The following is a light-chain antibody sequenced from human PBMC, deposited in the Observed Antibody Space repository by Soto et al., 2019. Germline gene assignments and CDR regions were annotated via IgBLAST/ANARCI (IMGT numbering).Light chain of an antibody. CDR1: QSISSW. Sequence: DIPMTQSPSTPSASVGERGTITCRASQSISSWLAWYQQKPGKAPKLLIYKASSLETGVPSRFSGSGSGTEFTLSISSLQPDDFATYYCHQYNSYWTFGQGTKVDI. J-gene: IGKJ1*01. V-gene: IGKV1-5*03. CDR3: HQYNSYWT. CDR2: KAS.